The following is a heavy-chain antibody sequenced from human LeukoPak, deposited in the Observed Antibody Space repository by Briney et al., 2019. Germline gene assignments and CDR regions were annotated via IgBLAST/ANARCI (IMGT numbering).Heavy chain of an antibody. Sequence: SVKVSCKASGGTFSSYAISWVRQAPGQGLEWMGGIIPIFGTANYAQKFQGRVTMTRDTSTSTVYMELSSLRSEDTAVYYCARADGPKDAFDIWGQGTMVTVSS. V-gene: IGHV1-69*05. CDR2: IIPIFGTA. J-gene: IGHJ3*02. CDR1: GGTFSSYA. CDR3: ARADGPKDAFDI.